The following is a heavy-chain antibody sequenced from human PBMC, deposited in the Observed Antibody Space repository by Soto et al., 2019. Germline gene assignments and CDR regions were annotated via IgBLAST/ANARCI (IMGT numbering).Heavy chain of an antibody. D-gene: IGHD3-22*01. CDR3: TRDSYDSRYYYGMDV. CDR2: INPDGSNT. V-gene: IGHV3-74*01. CDR1: GFTFRTYW. J-gene: IGHJ6*02. Sequence: EVQLVESGGGLVQPGGSLRLSCTASGFTFRTYWMHWVRQAPGKGLMWVSRINPDGSNTAYADSVKGRFTISRDNAKNTLHLQMNSLRDEDTAVYYCTRDSYDSRYYYGMDVWGQGTPVTVSS.